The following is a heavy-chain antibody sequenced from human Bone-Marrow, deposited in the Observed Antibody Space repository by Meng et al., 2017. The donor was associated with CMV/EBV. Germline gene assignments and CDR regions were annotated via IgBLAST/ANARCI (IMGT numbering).Heavy chain of an antibody. CDR1: GFTFSSYS. J-gene: IGHJ4*02. Sequence: GGSLRLSCAASGFTFSSYSMNWVRQAPGKGLEWVSSISSSSSYIYYADSVKGRFTISRDNAKNSLYLQMNSLRAEDTAVYYCARETLAYCGGDCYSLDYWGQGTLVTSPQ. CDR3: ARETLAYCGGDCYSLDY. CDR2: ISSSSSYI. D-gene: IGHD2-21*01. V-gene: IGHV3-21*01.